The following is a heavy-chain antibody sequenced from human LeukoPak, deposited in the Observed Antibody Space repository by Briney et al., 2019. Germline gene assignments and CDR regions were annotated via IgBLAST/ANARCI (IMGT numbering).Heavy chain of an antibody. V-gene: IGHV4-59*08. Sequence: SETLSLTCTVSGGSISSYYWSWIRQPPGKGLEWIGYIYYTGSTNYNPSLKSRVTISLDTSKNQFSLKLSSVTAADTAVYYCARRGVSEVYFDYWGQGTLVTVSS. D-gene: IGHD3-16*01. CDR3: ARRGVSEVYFDY. CDR1: GGSISSYY. CDR2: IYYTGST. J-gene: IGHJ4*02.